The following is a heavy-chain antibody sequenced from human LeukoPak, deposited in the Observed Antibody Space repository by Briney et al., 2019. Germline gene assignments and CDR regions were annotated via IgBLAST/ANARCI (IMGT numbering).Heavy chain of an antibody. Sequence: ASVKVSCKASGYTFTSYGISWVRQAPGQGLEWMGWISAYNGNTSYAQKLQGRVTMTTDTSTSTAYMELRSLRSDDTAVYYCARDKGEGGTMVRGVIIGYYYYGMDVWGQGTTVTVSS. V-gene: IGHV1-18*01. CDR2: ISAYNGNT. J-gene: IGHJ6*02. CDR1: GYTFTSYG. CDR3: ARDKGEGGTMVRGVIIGYYYYGMDV. D-gene: IGHD3-10*01.